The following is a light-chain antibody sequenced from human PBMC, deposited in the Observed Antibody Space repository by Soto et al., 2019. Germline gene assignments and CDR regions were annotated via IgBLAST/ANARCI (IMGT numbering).Light chain of an antibody. CDR1: SSDVGGYNY. V-gene: IGLV2-14*01. Sequence: QSALTQPASVSGSPGQSITISCTGTSSDVGGYNYVSWYQQHPGKAPKLMIYEVSNRPSGVSNRSSGSKSGNTASLTISGLQAEDEADYYCSSYTSSSTLHVFGTGTKVTVL. CDR2: EVS. CDR3: SSYTSSSTLHV. J-gene: IGLJ1*01.